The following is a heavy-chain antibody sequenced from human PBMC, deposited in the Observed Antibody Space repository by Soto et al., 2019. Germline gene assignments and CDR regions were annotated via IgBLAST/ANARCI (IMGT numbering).Heavy chain of an antibody. CDR1: GFTFSSYA. J-gene: IGHJ6*02. V-gene: IGHV3-23*01. CDR2: ISGSGGST. CDR3: ARDYYGSGSYYLPDYYYYYGMDV. D-gene: IGHD3-10*01. Sequence: GGSLRLSCAASGFTFSSYAMSWVRQAPGKGLEWVSAISGSGGSTYYADSVKGRFTISRDNSKNTLYLQMNSLRAEDTAVYYCARDYYGSGSYYLPDYYYYYGMDVWGQGTTVTVSS.